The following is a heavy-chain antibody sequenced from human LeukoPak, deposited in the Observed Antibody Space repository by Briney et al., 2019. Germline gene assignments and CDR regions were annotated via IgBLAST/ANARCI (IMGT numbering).Heavy chain of an antibody. V-gene: IGHV4-38-2*01. J-gene: IGHJ4*02. CDR1: GYSISSGYY. CDR2: IYHSGST. CDR3: ARHVLLEWLLWRD. Sequence: SETLSLTCAVSGYSISSGYYWGWIRQPPGKGREWIGSIYHSGSTYYNPSLKSRVTISVDTPKNQFSLKLSSVTAADTAVYYCARHVLLEWLLWRDWGQGTLVTVSS. D-gene: IGHD3-3*01.